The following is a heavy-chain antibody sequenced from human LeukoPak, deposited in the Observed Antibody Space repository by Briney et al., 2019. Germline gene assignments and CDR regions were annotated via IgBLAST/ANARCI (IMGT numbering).Heavy chain of an antibody. CDR3: ARHGVPAAGYYHYYMDV. CDR2: IYTSGST. D-gene: IGHD2-2*01. V-gene: IGHV4-4*09. CDR1: GGSISSYY. J-gene: IGHJ6*03. Sequence: SETLSLTCTVSGGSISSYYWSWIRQPPGKGLEWIGYIYTSGSTNYNPSLKSRVTISVDTSKNQFSLKLSSVTAADTAVYYCARHGVPAAGYYHYYMDVWGKGTTVTVSS.